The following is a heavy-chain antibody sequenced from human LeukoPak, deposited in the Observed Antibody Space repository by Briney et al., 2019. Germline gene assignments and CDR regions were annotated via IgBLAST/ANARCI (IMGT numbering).Heavy chain of an antibody. D-gene: IGHD4-23*01. CDR3: ARLGTTVVAPAYY. V-gene: IGHV4-39*01. CDR1: GASISSSSSY. CDR2: IYYSGGT. Sequence: PSETLSLTCTVSGASISSSSSYWGWIRQPPGKGLEWIGSIYYSGGTYYNPSLKSRVTISVDTSKNQFSLKLSSATAADTAVYYCARLGTTVVAPAYYWGQGTLVTVSS. J-gene: IGHJ4*02.